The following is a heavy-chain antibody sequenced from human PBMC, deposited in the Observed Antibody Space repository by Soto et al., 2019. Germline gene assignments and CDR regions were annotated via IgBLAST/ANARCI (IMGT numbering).Heavy chain of an antibody. CDR1: GFTFSSYG. D-gene: IGHD2-2*01. CDR2: ISYDGSNK. V-gene: IGHV3-30*18. Sequence: QVQLVESGGGVVQPGRSLRLSCAASGFTFSSYGMHWVRQAPGKGLEWVAVISYDGSNKYYADSVKGRFTISRDNSKNTLYLQMNSLGAEDTAVYYCAKDLCSSTSCYRVVYYYGMDVWGQGTTVTVS. J-gene: IGHJ6*02. CDR3: AKDLCSSTSCYRVVYYYGMDV.